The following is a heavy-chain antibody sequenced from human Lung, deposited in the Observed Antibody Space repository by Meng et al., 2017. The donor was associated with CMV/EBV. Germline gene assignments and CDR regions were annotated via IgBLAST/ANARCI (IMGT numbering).Heavy chain of an antibody. D-gene: IGHD3-10*01. CDR2: IPHRGSS. CDR1: GDSITNHNW. CDR3: LRRSGGSV. J-gene: IGHJ1*01. Sequence: QVPLGGSGPALVRPSEPLSLTCAVSGDSITNHNWWAWVRQPPGKGLEWIGEIPHRGSSAYNPSLKSRVSMSIDKSKNQFSLKLTSVTAADTAVYHCLRRSGGSVWGQGTLVTVSS. V-gene: IGHV4-4*02.